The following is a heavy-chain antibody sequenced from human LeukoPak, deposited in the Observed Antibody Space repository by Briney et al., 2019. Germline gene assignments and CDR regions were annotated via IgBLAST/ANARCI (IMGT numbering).Heavy chain of an antibody. V-gene: IGHV3-48*03. D-gene: IGHD3-16*02. CDR1: GFTFSSFE. Sequence: PGGSLRLSCAASGFTFSSFEMNWVRQAPGKGLEWIPYISGSGSTFYYADSVKGRFTASRDNAKNSLYLQMNSLRADDMGVYYCARGVIWPRGLFDYWGQGTLVTVSS. CDR2: ISGSGSTF. J-gene: IGHJ4*02. CDR3: ARGVIWPRGLFDY.